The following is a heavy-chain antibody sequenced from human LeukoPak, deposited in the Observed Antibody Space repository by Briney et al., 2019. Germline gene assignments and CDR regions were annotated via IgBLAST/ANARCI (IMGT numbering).Heavy chain of an antibody. J-gene: IGHJ4*02. Sequence: SETLSLTRTVSGRPISSYYRSWIRQPAGKGLEWIGRIYTSGSTNNNPSLKSRVTMSVYTSKNQFSLKLSSVTAADTAVYYCARGYCSSTSCYFYFDYWGQGTLVTVSS. D-gene: IGHD2-2*01. CDR1: GRPISSYY. CDR3: ARGYCSSTSCYFYFDY. V-gene: IGHV4-4*07. CDR2: IYTSGST.